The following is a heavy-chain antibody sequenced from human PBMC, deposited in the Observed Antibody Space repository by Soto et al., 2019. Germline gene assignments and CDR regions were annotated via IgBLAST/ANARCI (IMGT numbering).Heavy chain of an antibody. J-gene: IGHJ4*02. Sequence: QVQLQESGPGLVKPSQTLSLTCTVSGGSISSGGYYWSWIRQHPGKGLEWIGYIYYSGSTYYNPSLKIRVTISVGTSKNQFSLKVSSAAAADTAVYYCARVSCSGGSCYWNYYFDYWGQGTLVTVSS. CDR3: ARVSCSGGSCYWNYYFDY. CDR1: GGSISSGGYY. CDR2: IYYSGST. V-gene: IGHV4-31*03. D-gene: IGHD2-15*01.